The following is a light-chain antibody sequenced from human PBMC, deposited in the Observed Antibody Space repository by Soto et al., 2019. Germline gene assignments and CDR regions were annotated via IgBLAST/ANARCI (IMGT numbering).Light chain of an antibody. Sequence: AIQLTQSPSSLSASVGDRVTITCRASQGVGSSLAWYQRKPGEAPKFLIYVGSSLESGVPSRFSGSGSGTYFTLTISSLQPEDFATYYCQHFSDYPITFGQGTRLEIK. CDR1: QGVGSS. CDR3: QHFSDYPIT. CDR2: VGS. J-gene: IGKJ5*01. V-gene: IGKV1D-13*01.